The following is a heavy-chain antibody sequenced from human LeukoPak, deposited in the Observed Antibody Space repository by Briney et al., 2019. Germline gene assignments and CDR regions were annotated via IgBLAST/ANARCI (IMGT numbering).Heavy chain of an antibody. J-gene: IGHJ4*02. V-gene: IGHV7-4-1*02. CDR1: GYTFTSYA. Sequence: ASVKVSCKASGYTFTSYAMNWVRQAPGQGLEWMGWINTNTGNPTYAQGFTGRFVFSLDTSVSTAYLQISSLKAEDTAVYYCARLAYCGGDCYSLDYWGQGTLVTVSS. CDR3: ARLAYCGGDCYSLDY. D-gene: IGHD2-21*02. CDR2: INTNTGNP.